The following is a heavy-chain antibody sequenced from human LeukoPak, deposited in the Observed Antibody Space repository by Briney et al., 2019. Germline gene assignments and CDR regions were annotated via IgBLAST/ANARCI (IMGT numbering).Heavy chain of an antibody. CDR2: ISTDGNDK. D-gene: IGHD3-10*01. CDR1: GFTISGYA. J-gene: IGHJ4*02. Sequence: GGSLRLSCAASGFTISGYAMHWVRQAPGKGLEWLTVISTDGNDKHYADSVKGRFTVARDNSKNTLLLQMNNVRTEDTAVYYCAKDKSVSADYYFDYWGQGTLVTVSS. CDR3: AKDKSVSADYYFDY. V-gene: IGHV3-30*04.